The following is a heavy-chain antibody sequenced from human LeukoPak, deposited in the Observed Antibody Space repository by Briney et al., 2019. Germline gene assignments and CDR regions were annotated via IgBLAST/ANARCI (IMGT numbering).Heavy chain of an antibody. CDR3: AKDESISVAADWFDP. V-gene: IGHV3-23*01. CDR2: ISGSGGST. D-gene: IGHD6-19*01. Sequence: GGSLRLSCAASGFTFSSSAMSWVRQAPGKGLEWVSAISGSGGSTYYADSVKGRFTISRDNSKNTLYLQMNSLRVEDTAVYYCAKDESISVAADWFDPGGQGILVTVSS. J-gene: IGHJ5*02. CDR1: GFTFSSSA.